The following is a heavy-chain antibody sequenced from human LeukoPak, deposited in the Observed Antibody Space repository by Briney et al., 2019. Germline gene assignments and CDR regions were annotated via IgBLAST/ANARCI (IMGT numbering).Heavy chain of an antibody. Sequence: SETLSLTCTVSGVSISSYYWSWIRQPAGKGLEWIGRITTSGTTNYNPSLKSRVTMSVDTSKNQFSLKLSSVTAADTAVYYCARGYTLGWFDPWGQGTLVTVSS. D-gene: IGHD1-14*01. V-gene: IGHV4-4*07. CDR2: ITTSGTT. CDR3: ARGYTLGWFDP. CDR1: GVSISSYY. J-gene: IGHJ5*02.